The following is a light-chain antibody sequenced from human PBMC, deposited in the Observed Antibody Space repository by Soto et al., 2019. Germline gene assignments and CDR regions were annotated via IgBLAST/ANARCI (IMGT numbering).Light chain of an antibody. CDR1: QSISSW. V-gene: IGKV1-5*01. Sequence: EIEMTQSPSTLSASVVDRVTITCRASQSISSWLAWYHLKPGKASKLLLYDVCSLESGVLSRFSGSGSGTDFTITISSLQPDDFATDYCQLYTDHFITFGQGTRLEIK. J-gene: IGKJ5*01. CDR2: DVC. CDR3: QLYTDHFIT.